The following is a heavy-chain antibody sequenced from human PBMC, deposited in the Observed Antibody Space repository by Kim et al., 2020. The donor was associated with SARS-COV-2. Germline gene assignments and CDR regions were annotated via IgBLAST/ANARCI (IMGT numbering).Heavy chain of an antibody. Sequence: GGSLRLSCAASGFTVSADHMSWVRQAPGKGLEWVSLVFSDSRTFYADSVKGRFTISRDDSRNTVYLEMNSLIPEDTAAYYCARHDWFDPWGHGTQVTVSS. CDR2: VFSDSRT. CDR1: GFTVSADH. V-gene: IGHV3-53*01. J-gene: IGHJ5*02. CDR3: ARHDWFDP.